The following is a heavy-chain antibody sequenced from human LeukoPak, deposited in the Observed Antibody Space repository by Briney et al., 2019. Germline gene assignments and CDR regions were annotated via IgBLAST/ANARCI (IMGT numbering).Heavy chain of an antibody. CDR2: MNRDGSEK. CDR3: ARDTVAGIYYYYGMDV. D-gene: IGHD6-19*01. V-gene: IGHV3-7*01. Sequence: PGESLRLSCAASGFIFSHYWLSWVRQAPGKGLEWVANMNRDGSEKNYVGSVKGRFTISRDNVKNSLYLQMNSLRVEDTAVYYCARDTVAGIYYYYGMDVWGQGTTVTVSS. CDR1: GFIFSHYW. J-gene: IGHJ6*02.